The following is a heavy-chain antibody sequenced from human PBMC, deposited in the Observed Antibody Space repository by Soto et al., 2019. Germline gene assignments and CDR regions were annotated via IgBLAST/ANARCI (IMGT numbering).Heavy chain of an antibody. CDR2: LYWDDDV. CDR1: GFSVTTAGAG. CDR3: AHRGRGHGFGTRFDY. V-gene: IGHV2-5*02. J-gene: IGHJ4*02. Sequence: QITLRESGPTLVRPTQTLTLTCTFSGFSVTTAGAGVGWIRQPPGEALEWLALLYWDDDVLYSPSLKRRLTVTKDTSKNQVVLTMTNMDPVDTATYFGAHRGRGHGFGTRFDYGGQGIVVTVSS. D-gene: IGHD3-16*01.